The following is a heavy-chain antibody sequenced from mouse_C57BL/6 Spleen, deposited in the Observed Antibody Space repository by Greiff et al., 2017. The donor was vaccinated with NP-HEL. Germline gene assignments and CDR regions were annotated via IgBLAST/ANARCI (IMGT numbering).Heavy chain of an antibody. Sequence: VQLQQSGPELVKPGASVKISCKASGHDISSSWMNWVKQRPGKGLEWIGRIYPGDGDTNYNGKFKGKATLTADKSSNTAYMQLSSLTSEDSAVYFCARSGELRPYCDFDVWGTGTTVTVSS. J-gene: IGHJ1*03. D-gene: IGHD1-2*01. CDR3: ARSGELRPYCDFDV. CDR2: IYPGDGDT. CDR1: GHDISSSW. V-gene: IGHV1-82*01.